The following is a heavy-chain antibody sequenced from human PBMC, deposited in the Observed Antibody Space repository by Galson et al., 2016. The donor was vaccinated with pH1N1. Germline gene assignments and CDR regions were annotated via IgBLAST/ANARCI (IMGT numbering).Heavy chain of an antibody. D-gene: IGHD4-17*01. CDR3: AKDSGDFNGRFDY. V-gene: IGHV3-30*02. Sequence: SLRLSCAASGFSFIASGMHWVRQIPGKGLEWVAFIRYGGRDTCYLDSVKGRFTISRDNSKNTLYLQMNSLRTEDTSVYYCAKDSGDFNGRFDYWGQGTLVSVSS. CDR2: IRYGGRDT. CDR1: GFSFIASG. J-gene: IGHJ4*02.